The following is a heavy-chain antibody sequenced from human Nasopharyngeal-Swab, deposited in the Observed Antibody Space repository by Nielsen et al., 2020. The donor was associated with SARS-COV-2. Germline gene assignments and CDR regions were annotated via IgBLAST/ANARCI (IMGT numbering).Heavy chain of an antibody. J-gene: IGHJ4*02. CDR1: GFDVSGNY. V-gene: IGHV3-53*01. CDR3: ARDRRDVDNQ. D-gene: IGHD5-24*01. CDR2: MYAGGDI. Sequence: GGSLRLSCAASGFDVSGNYMSWIRQAPGKGLEWVSVMYAGGDIYYADSVKGRFTISRDSSKNTLYLQMNSLRVEDTALYYCARDRRDVDNQWGQGTLVTVSS.